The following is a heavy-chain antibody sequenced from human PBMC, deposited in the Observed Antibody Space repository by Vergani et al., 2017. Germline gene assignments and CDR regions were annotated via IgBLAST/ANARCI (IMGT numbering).Heavy chain of an antibody. CDR1: GYSFTNYW. J-gene: IGHJ6*02. CDR2: IYPGDSDT. D-gene: IGHD6-19*01. CDR3: ARQVAVAGKWWGPYYYYGMDV. Sequence: VQLVQSGTEVKKPGESLKISCKGSGYSFTNYWIAWVRQMPGKGLEWMGIIYPGDSDTRYSPSFEGQVTISADKSISTAYLQWSSLKASDTAMYYCARQVAVAGKWWGPYYYYGMDVWGQGTTVTVSS. V-gene: IGHV5-51*01.